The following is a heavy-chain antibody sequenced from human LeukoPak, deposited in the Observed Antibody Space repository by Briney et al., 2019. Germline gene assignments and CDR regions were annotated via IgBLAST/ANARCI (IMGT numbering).Heavy chain of an antibody. Sequence: GGSLRLSCAASGFTFSSYGMNWVRQAPGKGLEWVAVIWYDGSNKYYADSVKGRFTISRDNSKNTLYLQMNSLRAEDTAVYYCARVHGTGVDIVAFDYWGQGTLVTVSS. CDR1: GFTFSSYG. CDR2: IWYDGSNK. V-gene: IGHV3-33*01. CDR3: ARVHGTGVDIVAFDY. J-gene: IGHJ4*02. D-gene: IGHD5-12*01.